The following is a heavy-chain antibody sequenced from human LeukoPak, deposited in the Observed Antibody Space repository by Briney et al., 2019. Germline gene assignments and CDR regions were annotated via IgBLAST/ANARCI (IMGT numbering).Heavy chain of an antibody. V-gene: IGHV1-2*02. Sequence: ASVKVSCKASGYTFTGYYMHWVRQAPGQGLEWMGWINPNSGGTNYAQKFQGRVTMTRDTSISTAYMELSRLRSDDTAVYYCARAQVPYYDFWSGYSDQYYYYMDVWGKGTTVTVSS. J-gene: IGHJ6*03. CDR1: GYTFTGYY. CDR3: ARAQVPYYDFWSGYSDQYYYYMDV. CDR2: INPNSGGT. D-gene: IGHD3-3*01.